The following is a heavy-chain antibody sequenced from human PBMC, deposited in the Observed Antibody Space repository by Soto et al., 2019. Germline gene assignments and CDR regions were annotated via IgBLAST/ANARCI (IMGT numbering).Heavy chain of an antibody. J-gene: IGHJ4*02. Sequence: ASVKVSCKASGYTFTSYGISWVRQAPGQGLEWMGGIIPIFGTANYAQKFQGRVTITADESTSTAYMELSSLRCEDTAVYYCAGDRYSSGNMYGSNYWGQGTLVTVSS. CDR3: AGDRYSSGNMYGSNY. CDR1: GYTFTSYG. D-gene: IGHD6-19*01. CDR2: IIPIFGTA. V-gene: IGHV1-69*13.